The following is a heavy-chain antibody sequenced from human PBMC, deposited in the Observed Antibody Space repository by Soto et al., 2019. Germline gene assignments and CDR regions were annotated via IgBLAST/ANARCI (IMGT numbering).Heavy chain of an antibody. CDR3: ARHAQDYDFWSGYYMRFDY. CDR2: IYYSGST. CDR1: GGSISSYY. J-gene: IGHJ4*02. Sequence: SETLSLTCTVSGGSISSYYWSWIRQPPGKGLEWIGYIYYSGSTNYNPSLKSRVTISVDTSKNQFSLKLSSVTAADTAVYYCARHAQDYDFWSGYYMRFDYWGQGTLVTVSS. D-gene: IGHD3-3*01. V-gene: IGHV4-59*08.